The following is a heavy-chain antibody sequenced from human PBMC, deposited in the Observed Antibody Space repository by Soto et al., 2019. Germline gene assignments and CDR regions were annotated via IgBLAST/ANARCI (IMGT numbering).Heavy chain of an antibody. Sequence: QVQLVESGGGVVQPGRSLRLSCAASGFNFSSYAMHWVRQAPGKGLEWVAVISYDGRKKYYADSVKGRFTIFRDNSKNTLYLEMNSLSADDTAVYYCAREGQPAAGTTPHDWGQGTLVTVSS. CDR1: GFNFSSYA. V-gene: IGHV3-30*04. J-gene: IGHJ4*02. D-gene: IGHD6-13*01. CDR3: AREGQPAAGTTPHD. CDR2: ISYDGRKK.